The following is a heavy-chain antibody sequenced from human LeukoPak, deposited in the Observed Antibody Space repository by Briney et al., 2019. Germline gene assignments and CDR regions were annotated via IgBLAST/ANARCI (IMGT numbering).Heavy chain of an antibody. D-gene: IGHD6-19*01. J-gene: IGHJ4*02. CDR3: AKESWSSGYFKY. Sequence: GGSLRLSCAASGFTFGNYAMSWVRQAPGKGLEWVSAISGSGATTHYADSVKGRFTISRDNSKNTLYLQINSLRAEDTAVYFCAKESWSSGYFKYWGQGTLVTVSS. CDR2: ISGSGATT. V-gene: IGHV3-23*01. CDR1: GFTFGNYA.